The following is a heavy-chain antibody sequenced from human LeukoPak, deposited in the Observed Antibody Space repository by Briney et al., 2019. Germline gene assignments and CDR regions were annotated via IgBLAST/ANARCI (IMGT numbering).Heavy chain of an antibody. Sequence: GGSLRLSCAASGFTFSDYYMSWIRQAPGKGLEWVSYITSSSSIIYYADSVKGRFTTSRDNAKNSLYLQINSLRAEDTAVYYCARGIVYYNSGSHSFDYWGQGTLVTVSS. CDR2: ITSSSSII. CDR1: GFTFSDYY. D-gene: IGHD3-10*01. CDR3: ARGIVYYNSGSHSFDY. V-gene: IGHV3-11*04. J-gene: IGHJ4*02.